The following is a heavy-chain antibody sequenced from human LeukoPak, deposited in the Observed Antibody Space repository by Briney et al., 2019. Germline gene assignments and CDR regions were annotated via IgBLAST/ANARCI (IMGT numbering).Heavy chain of an antibody. CDR2: ISSSSSYT. D-gene: IGHD2-8*01. CDR1: GFTFSDYY. J-gene: IGHJ4*02. Sequence: GGSLRLPCAASGFTFSDYYMSWIRQAPGKGLEWVSYISSSSSYTNYADSVKGRFTISRDNAKNSLYLQMNSLRAEDTAVYYCARDRKEWGFDYWGQGTLVTVSS. CDR3: ARDRKEWGFDY. V-gene: IGHV3-11*05.